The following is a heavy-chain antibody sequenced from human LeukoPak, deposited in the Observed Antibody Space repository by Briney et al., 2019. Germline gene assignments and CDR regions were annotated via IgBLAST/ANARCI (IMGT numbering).Heavy chain of an antibody. D-gene: IGHD3-16*01. CDR2: ISASGGSA. CDR3: AKDFYPRGTYYFDY. V-gene: IGHV3-23*01. Sequence: GGSLRLSCAASGFTFSSYAMSWVRQAPGKGLDWVPGISASGGSAYYADSVKGRFTISRDNSNNTLYMQMNSLRAEDTAVYYCAKDFYPRGTYYFDYWGQGTLVTVSS. CDR1: GFTFSSYA. J-gene: IGHJ4*02.